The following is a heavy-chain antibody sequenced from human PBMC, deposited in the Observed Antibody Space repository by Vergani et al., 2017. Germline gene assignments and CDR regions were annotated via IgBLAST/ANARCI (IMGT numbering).Heavy chain of an antibody. Sequence: QVQLQESGPGLVKPSETLSLTCTVSGGSISSYYWSWIRQPPGKGLEWIGYIYYSGSTNYNPSLKSRVTIAVDTSKNQFSLKLSSVTAADTAVYYCAAHGSGSYGPLDWFDPWGQGTLVTVSA. CDR2: IYYSGST. CDR3: AAHGSGSYGPLDWFDP. V-gene: IGHV4-59*01. CDR1: GGSISSYY. J-gene: IGHJ5*02. D-gene: IGHD3-10*01.